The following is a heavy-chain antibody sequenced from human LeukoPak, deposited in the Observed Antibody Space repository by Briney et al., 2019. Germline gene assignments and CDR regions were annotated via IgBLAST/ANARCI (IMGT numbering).Heavy chain of an antibody. CDR3: ARLDYYDSSGYDNDY. CDR1: GGSISSYY. Sequence: PSETLSLTCTVSGGSISSYYWSWIRQPPGKGLEWIGYIYYSGSTNYNPSLKSRISISVDTSKNQFSLKLSSVTAADTAVYYCARLDYYDSSGYDNDYWGQGTLVTVSS. J-gene: IGHJ4*02. V-gene: IGHV4-59*01. CDR2: IYYSGST. D-gene: IGHD3-22*01.